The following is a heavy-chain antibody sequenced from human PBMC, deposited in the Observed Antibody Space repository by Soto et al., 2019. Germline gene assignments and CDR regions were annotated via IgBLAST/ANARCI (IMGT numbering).Heavy chain of an antibody. CDR1: GGSISSYY. CDR3: ARSRRGYSYGLFDS. V-gene: IGHV4-59*01. Sequence: PSETLSLTCTVSGGSISSYYWSWIRQPPGKGLEWIAYVSDSGRTSYNPSLKSRVTISIDMSKNQVSLKLTSVTAADRAVYYCARSRRGYSYGLFDSWGQGALVTVS. CDR2: VSDSGRT. D-gene: IGHD5-18*01. J-gene: IGHJ4*02.